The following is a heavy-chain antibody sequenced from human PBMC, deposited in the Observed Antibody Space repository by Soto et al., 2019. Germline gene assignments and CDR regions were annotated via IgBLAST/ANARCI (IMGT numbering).Heavy chain of an antibody. CDR1: GYTFTSYD. CDR3: ARGRWYGDSPPLDY. CDR2: MNPNSGNT. D-gene: IGHD4-17*01. J-gene: IGHJ4*02. Sequence: QVQLVQSGAEVKKPGASVKVSCKASGYTFTSYDIDWVRQATGQGLEWMGWMNPNSGNTGYAQNFQGRVTMTRNTSISTAYMELSSLRSEDTAVYYCARGRWYGDSPPLDYWGQGTLVTVSS. V-gene: IGHV1-8*01.